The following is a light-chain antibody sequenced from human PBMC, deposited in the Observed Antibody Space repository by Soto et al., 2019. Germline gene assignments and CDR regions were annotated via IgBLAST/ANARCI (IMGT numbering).Light chain of an antibody. Sequence: EIVLAQSPATLSLSPGERSTLSCMASQSVSSSYLAWYQQKPGQAPRLLIYGAYSRATGITDRFSGSGSGTDFTLTISRLEPEDFAVYYCQQYGSSPVTVGQGTKVEIK. CDR1: QSVSSSY. V-gene: IGKV3-20*01. CDR3: QQYGSSPVT. J-gene: IGKJ1*01. CDR2: GAY.